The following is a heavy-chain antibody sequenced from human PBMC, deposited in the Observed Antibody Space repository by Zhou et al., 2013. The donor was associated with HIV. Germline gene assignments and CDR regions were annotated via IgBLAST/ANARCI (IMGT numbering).Heavy chain of an antibody. CDR1: RDTFNRYL. Sequence: QVQLLQSGTEVKRPGSSVKVSCQASRDTFNRYLISWVRQGPGQGLEWMGGITPVFETTNYAQKFQGRVTINADESTSTAYLEINRLTSEDTATYFCAREDERQWLSQWGQGNTGHRLL. CDR2: ITPVFETT. J-gene: IGHJ4*02. CDR3: AREDERQWLSQ. D-gene: IGHD6-19*01. V-gene: IGHV1-69*12.